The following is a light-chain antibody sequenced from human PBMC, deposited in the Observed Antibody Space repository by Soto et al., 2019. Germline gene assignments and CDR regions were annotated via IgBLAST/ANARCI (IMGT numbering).Light chain of an antibody. Sequence: QSVLTQPASVSGSPGQSITISCTGTSSDVGSYNYVSWYQQHPGKAPKLMIYDVSNRPSGVSNRSSGSKSGNTASLTISGLQAEDEADYYCSSYTITSTLVFGGGTKLTVL. V-gene: IGLV2-14*03. J-gene: IGLJ2*01. CDR3: SSYTITSTLV. CDR1: SSDVGSYNY. CDR2: DVS.